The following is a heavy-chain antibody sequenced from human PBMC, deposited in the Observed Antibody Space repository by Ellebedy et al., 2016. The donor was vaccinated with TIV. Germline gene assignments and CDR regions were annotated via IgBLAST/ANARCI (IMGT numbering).Heavy chain of an antibody. CDR2: NNPNSGGT. D-gene: IGHD5/OR15-5a*01. CDR3: TRDLTNIVSGDY. V-gene: IGHV1-2*02. CDR1: GYTFTDYY. J-gene: IGHJ4*02. Sequence: AASVKVSCKTSGYTFTDYYIHWLRQPPGQGLEWMAWNNPNSGGTNYAQKFQGRVTVTRDTSTSTAFLELSRLRSDDTDVYYCTRDLTNIVSGDYWGQGTLVTVSS.